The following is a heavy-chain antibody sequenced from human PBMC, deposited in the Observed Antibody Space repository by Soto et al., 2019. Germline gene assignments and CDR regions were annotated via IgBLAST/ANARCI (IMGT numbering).Heavy chain of an antibody. J-gene: IGHJ6*02. Sequence: GGSLRLSCAASGFTFSSYSMNWVRQAPGKGLEWVSSISSSSSYIYYADSVKGRFTISRDNAKNSLYLQMNSLRAEDTAVYYCARVASPFVTICGVVRMDVWGQGTTVTVSS. CDR1: GFTFSSYS. D-gene: IGHD3-3*01. V-gene: IGHV3-21*01. CDR3: ARVASPFVTICGVVRMDV. CDR2: ISSSSSYI.